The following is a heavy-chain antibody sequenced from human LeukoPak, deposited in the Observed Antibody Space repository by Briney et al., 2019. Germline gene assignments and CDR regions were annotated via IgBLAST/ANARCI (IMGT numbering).Heavy chain of an antibody. CDR3: ARGDDSSGWYSFDY. V-gene: IGHV1-2*02. Sequence: ASVKVSCKASGYTFTGYYMHWVRQAPGQGLEWMGWINPNSGGTNYAQKLQGRVTMTRNTSISTAYMELSSLRSEDTAVYYCARGDDSSGWYSFDYWGQGTLVTVSS. D-gene: IGHD6-19*01. CDR1: GYTFTGYY. CDR2: INPNSGGT. J-gene: IGHJ4*02.